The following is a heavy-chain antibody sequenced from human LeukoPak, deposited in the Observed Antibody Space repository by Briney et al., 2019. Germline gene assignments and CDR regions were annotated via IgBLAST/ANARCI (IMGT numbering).Heavy chain of an antibody. Sequence: ASVKVSCKASGYSFTHHNVHWVRQAPGQALEWMGWIKPNSGDTKFSQKFQDRVTLTSDTSIDTAYMEMSGLTSDDTAIYYCARVLSAVTSTFDYWGQGTLVTVSS. CDR3: ARVLSAVTSTFDY. D-gene: IGHD4-17*01. CDR2: IKPNSGDT. CDR1: GYSFTHHN. V-gene: IGHV1-2*02. J-gene: IGHJ4*02.